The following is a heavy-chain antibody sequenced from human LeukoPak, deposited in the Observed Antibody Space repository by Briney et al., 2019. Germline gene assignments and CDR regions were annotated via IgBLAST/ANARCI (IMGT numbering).Heavy chain of an antibody. Sequence: PSETLSLTCAVSGYSISSGHYWGWIRQPPGKGLEWIGSMHHSGSTYYNPPLKSRVTMSVDTSKNQFSLKLSSVTAADTALYYCARQGYYDNSGYYAAFGFWGQGTMVTVSS. V-gene: IGHV4-38-2*01. D-gene: IGHD3-22*01. J-gene: IGHJ3*01. CDR1: GYSISSGHY. CDR2: MHHSGST. CDR3: ARQGYYDNSGYYAAFGF.